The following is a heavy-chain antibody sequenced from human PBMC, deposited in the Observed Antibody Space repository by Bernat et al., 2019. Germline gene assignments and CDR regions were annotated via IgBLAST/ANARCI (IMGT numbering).Heavy chain of an antibody. CDR3: ARDLGSNYLPQSSYGMDV. Sequence: QVQLVQSGAEVKKPGASVKVSCKASGYTFTSYYMHWVRQAPGQGLEWMGIINPSGGSTSYAQKFQGRVTMTRDTSTSTVYMELSSLRSEDTAVYYCARDLGSNYLPQSSYGMDVWGQGTTVTVSS. V-gene: IGHV1-46*01. J-gene: IGHJ6*02. D-gene: IGHD4-11*01. CDR2: INPSGGST. CDR1: GYTFTSYY.